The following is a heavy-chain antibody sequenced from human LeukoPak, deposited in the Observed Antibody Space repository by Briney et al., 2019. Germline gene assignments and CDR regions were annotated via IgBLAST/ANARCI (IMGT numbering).Heavy chain of an antibody. CDR1: GFTFSSYA. Sequence: GRSLRLSCAASGFTFSSYAMHWVRQAPGKGLGWVAVISYDGSNKYYADSVKGRFTISRDNSKNTLYLQMNSLRAEDTAVYYCARDQGRNWKYYYYYMDVWGKGTTVTVSS. J-gene: IGHJ6*03. CDR3: ARDQGRNWKYYYYYMDV. V-gene: IGHV3-30*04. CDR2: ISYDGSNK. D-gene: IGHD1-1*01.